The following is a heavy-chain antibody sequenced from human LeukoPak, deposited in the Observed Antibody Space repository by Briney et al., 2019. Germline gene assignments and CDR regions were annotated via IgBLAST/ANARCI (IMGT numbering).Heavy chain of an antibody. D-gene: IGHD4-17*01. J-gene: IGHJ6*03. CDR3: ARGPPTVTKYNYYYRDV. CDR1: GYTFTSYD. Sequence: GASVKVSCKASGYTFTSYDINWVRQATGQGLEWMGWMNPNSGNTGYAQKFQGRVTMTRNTSISTAYMELSSLRSEDTAVYYCARGPPTVTKYNYYYRDVWGKGTTVTVSS. CDR2: MNPNSGNT. V-gene: IGHV1-8*01.